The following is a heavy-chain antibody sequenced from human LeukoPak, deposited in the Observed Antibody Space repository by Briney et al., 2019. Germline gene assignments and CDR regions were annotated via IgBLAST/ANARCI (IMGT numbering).Heavy chain of an antibody. V-gene: IGHV6-1*01. CDR2: TYYKSKWYN. D-gene: IGHD4-17*01. J-gene: IGHJ4*02. Sequence: SQTLSLTCAISGDSVSSNSAAWNWIRQSPSRGLEWLGKTYYKSKWYNNYAVSVKSRISINPDTSKNQFSLLLNSVTPEETAWYFCARARDYGDISFDYWGQGTLVTVSS. CDR3: ARARDYGDISFDY. CDR1: GDSVSSNSAA.